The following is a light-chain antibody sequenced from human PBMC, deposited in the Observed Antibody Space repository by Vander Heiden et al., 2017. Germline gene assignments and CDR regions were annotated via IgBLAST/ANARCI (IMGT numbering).Light chain of an antibody. V-gene: IGKV1-39*01. CDR3: QQSYSNPRT. CDR2: GAS. J-gene: IGKJ2*02. CDR1: QSISTY. Sequence: DIQMTQSPSSLSASVGDRVTITCRASQSISTYLTWYQQIPGKAPRLLIFGASSLQGGVPSRFSGTGSGTFFTLTITSLQPEDFATYYCQQSYSNPRTFGQGTKLQIK.